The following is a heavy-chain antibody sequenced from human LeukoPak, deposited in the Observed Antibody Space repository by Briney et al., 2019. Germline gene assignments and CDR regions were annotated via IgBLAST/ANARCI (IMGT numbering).Heavy chain of an antibody. CDR3: ARAEGTGFFDY. CDR2: ISSSSSYI. Sequence: GGSLRLSCAASGFTFSSYGVNWVRQAPGKGLEWVSSISSSSSYIFYADSVKGRFTISRDNAKNSLYLQMNSLRAEDTAVYYCARAEGTGFFDYWAREPWSPSRQ. J-gene: IGHJ4*02. CDR1: GFTFSSYG. V-gene: IGHV3-21*01. D-gene: IGHD6-19*01.